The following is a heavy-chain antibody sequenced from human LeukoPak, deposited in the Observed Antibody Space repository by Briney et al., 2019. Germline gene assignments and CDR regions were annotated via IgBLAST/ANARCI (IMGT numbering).Heavy chain of an antibody. V-gene: IGHV1-18*01. D-gene: IGHD4-17*01. CDR3: ARGRKDYGDYYFDS. CDR1: GYTFTSYG. Sequence: ASMKVSCKASGYTFTSYGISWVRQAPGQGLEWMGWISAYNDNTNSAQKLQGRVTMTTDTSTNTAYMELRSLRSDDTAVYYCARGRKDYGDYYFDSWGQGTLVTVSS. CDR2: ISAYNDNT. J-gene: IGHJ4*02.